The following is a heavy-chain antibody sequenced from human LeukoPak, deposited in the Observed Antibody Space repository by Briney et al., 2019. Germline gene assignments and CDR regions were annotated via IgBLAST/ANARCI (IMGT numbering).Heavy chain of an antibody. J-gene: IGHJ6*03. CDR3: ARADEYYYYMGV. CDR1: GGSISSSSYY. Sequence: TSETLSLTCTVSGGSISSSSYYWGWIRQPPGKGLEWIGSIYYSGSTYYNPSLKSRVTISVDTSKNQFSLKLSSVTAADTAVYFCARADEYYYYMGVWGKGTTVTVSS. V-gene: IGHV4-39*07. CDR2: IYYSGST.